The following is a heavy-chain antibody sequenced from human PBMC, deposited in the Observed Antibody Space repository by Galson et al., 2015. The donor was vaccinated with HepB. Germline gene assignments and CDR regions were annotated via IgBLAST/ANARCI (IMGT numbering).Heavy chain of an antibody. CDR3: ARRPSAGYDSSGYLGDAFDI. D-gene: IGHD3-22*01. J-gene: IGHJ3*02. Sequence: QSGAEVKKPGESLRISCNGSGYSFTSYWISWVRQMPGKGLEWMGRIDPSDSYTNHSPSFQGHVTISADKSISTAYLQWSSLKASDTAMYYCARRPSAGYDSSGYLGDAFDIWVQGTMVTVSS. V-gene: IGHV5-10-1*01. CDR1: GYSFTSYW. CDR2: IDPSDSYT.